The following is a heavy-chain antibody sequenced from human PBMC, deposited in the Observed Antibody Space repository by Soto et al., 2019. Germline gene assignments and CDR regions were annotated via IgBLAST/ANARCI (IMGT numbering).Heavy chain of an antibody. CDR2: INHSGST. D-gene: IGHD2-15*01. V-gene: IGHV4-34*01. CDR1: GGSFSGYY. J-gene: IGHJ4*02. Sequence: QVQLQQWGAGLLKPSETLSLTCAVYGGSFSGYYWSWIRQPPGKGLEWIGEINHSGSTNYNPSLKSRVTISVVTSKTQFSLKLRSLTAADTAVYYCARAAPRYCSGGSCYSGRDCWGQGTLVTVSS. CDR3: ARAAPRYCSGGSCYSGRDC.